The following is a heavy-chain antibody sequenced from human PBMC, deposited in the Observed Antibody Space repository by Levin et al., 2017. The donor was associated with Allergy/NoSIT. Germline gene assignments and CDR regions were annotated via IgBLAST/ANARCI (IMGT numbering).Heavy chain of an antibody. CDR3: ATYSGSVQPPGEFDY. J-gene: IGHJ4*02. D-gene: IGHD5-12*01. V-gene: IGHV4-34*01. Sequence: SETLSLTCAVYGGSFSGYYWSWIRQPPGKGLEWIGEINHSGSTNYNPSLKSRATISVDTSKNQFSLKLSSVTAADTAVYYCATYSGSVQPPGEFDYWGQGTLVTVSS. CDR2: INHSGST. CDR1: GGSFSGYY.